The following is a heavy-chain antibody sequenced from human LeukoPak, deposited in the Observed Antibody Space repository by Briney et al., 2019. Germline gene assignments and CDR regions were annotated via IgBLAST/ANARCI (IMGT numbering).Heavy chain of an antibody. Sequence: PGGSLRLSCAASGFIFSNYAMSWVRQAPGKGLEWVSAISGSGGSTYHAVSVKGRCTISRDNSKNTLYLQMNSLRAEDTAVYYCAKVFDGGHYSSSWYGYFDCWGQGTLVTVSS. CDR3: AKVFDGGHYSSSWYGYFDC. CDR1: GFIFSNYA. D-gene: IGHD6-13*01. V-gene: IGHV3-23*01. CDR2: ISGSGGST. J-gene: IGHJ4*02.